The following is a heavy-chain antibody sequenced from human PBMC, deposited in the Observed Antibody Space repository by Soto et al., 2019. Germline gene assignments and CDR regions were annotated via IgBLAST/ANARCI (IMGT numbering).Heavy chain of an antibody. CDR1: GFTFSSYS. CDR3: ARDYCSGGSCYHAFDI. D-gene: IGHD2-15*01. J-gene: IGHJ3*02. CDR2: ISSSSSYI. V-gene: IGHV3-21*01. Sequence: GGSLRLSCAASGFTFSSYSMNWVRQAPGKGLEWVSSISSSSSYIYYADSVKGRFTISRDNAKNSLYLQMNSLRAEDTAVYYCARDYCSGGSCYHAFDIWGQGTMVTVSS.